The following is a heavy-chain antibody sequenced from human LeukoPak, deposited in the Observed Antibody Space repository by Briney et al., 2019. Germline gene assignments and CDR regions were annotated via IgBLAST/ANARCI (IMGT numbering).Heavy chain of an antibody. J-gene: IGHJ4*02. CDR1: GFTFSSYA. Sequence: GRSLRLSCTAPGFTFSSYAIHWIRQAPGKGLEWVALVWHDGSNKYYADSVKGRFTISRDNSKNTVYLQMNSLRAEDTAVYYCARELFGSGSCPDYWGQGTLVSVSS. CDR3: ARELFGSGSCPDY. D-gene: IGHD3-10*01. CDR2: VWHDGSNK. V-gene: IGHV3-33*01.